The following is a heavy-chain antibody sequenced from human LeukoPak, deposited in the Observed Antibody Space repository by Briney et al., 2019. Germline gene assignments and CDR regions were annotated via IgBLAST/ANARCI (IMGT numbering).Heavy chain of an antibody. CDR1: GFTFSSYA. Sequence: PGGSLRLSCAASGFTFSSYAMNWVRQAPGKGLKWVSGFRGSGVATFYADSVKGRFTISRDNSKNTLYLQTNSLRAEDTAVYYCAKGQRFYGEYYFDYWGQGTLVTVSS. CDR2: FRGSGVAT. V-gene: IGHV3-23*01. CDR3: AKGQRFYGEYYFDY. D-gene: IGHD4-17*01. J-gene: IGHJ4*02.